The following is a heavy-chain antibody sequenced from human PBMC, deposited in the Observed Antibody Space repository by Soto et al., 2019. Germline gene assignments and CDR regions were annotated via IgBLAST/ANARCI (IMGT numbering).Heavy chain of an antibody. V-gene: IGHV4-31*03. CDR2: IYYSGST. CDR3: AGGSSKSWFDP. D-gene: IGHD6-6*01. Sequence: SETLSLTCTVSGGSISSSSYYWGWIRQHPGQGLEWIGYIYYSGSTYYNPSLKSRVTISVDTSKNQFSLKLGSVTAADTAIYYCAGGSSKSWFDPWGQGTLVTVSS. J-gene: IGHJ5*02. CDR1: GGSISSSSYY.